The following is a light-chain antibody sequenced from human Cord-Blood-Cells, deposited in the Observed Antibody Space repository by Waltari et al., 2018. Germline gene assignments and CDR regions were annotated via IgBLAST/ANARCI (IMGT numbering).Light chain of an antibody. CDR1: SSDVGSYNL. J-gene: IGLJ2*01. Sequence: SCTGTSSDVGSYNLVSWYQQHPGKAPKLMIYEGSKRPSGVSNRFSGSKSGNTASLTISGLQAEDEADYYCCSYAGSSTFDVVFGGGTKLTVL. CDR2: EGS. CDR3: CSYAGSSTFDVV. V-gene: IGLV2-23*03.